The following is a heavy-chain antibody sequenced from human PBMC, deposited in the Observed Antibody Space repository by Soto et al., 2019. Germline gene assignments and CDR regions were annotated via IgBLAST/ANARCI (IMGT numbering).Heavy chain of an antibody. CDR2: ISGSGGTT. J-gene: IGHJ2*01. CDR1: GLTFSNYA. V-gene: IGHV3-23*01. Sequence: EVQLLESGGGLVQPGGSLRLSCAASGLTFSNYAMSWVRQAPGQGLAWVSTISGSGGTTYYPDSVRGRFTISRDNSKNTLYLEMNSLRAEDTAIYYCALRGNKYFDLWGRGTLVTVSS. CDR3: ALRGNKYFDL.